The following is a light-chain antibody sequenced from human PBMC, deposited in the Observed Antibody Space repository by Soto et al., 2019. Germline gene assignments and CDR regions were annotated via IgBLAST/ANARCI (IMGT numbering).Light chain of an antibody. J-gene: IGKJ5*01. CDR2: GAS. Sequence: EIVLTQSTGTLSLSPGERATLSCKASQSVSSSYLAWYRQKPGQAPRLLIHGASIRATCIPVRFSGSGSWTDFTLTISRLEPEDFAVYYCQQYGSSPSITFGQGTRLDIK. CDR3: QQYGSSPSIT. CDR1: QSVSSSY. V-gene: IGKV3-20*01.